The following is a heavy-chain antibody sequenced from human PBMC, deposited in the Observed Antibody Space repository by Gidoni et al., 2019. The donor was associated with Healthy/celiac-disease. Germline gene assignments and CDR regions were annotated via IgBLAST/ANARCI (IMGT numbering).Heavy chain of an antibody. CDR1: GGSISSSSYS. CDR2: IYYSGST. J-gene: IGHJ6*02. V-gene: IGHV4-39*07. CDR3: ARGTLFHYYYYGMDV. Sequence: QLQLQESGPGLEKPSETLSLTCTVSGGSISSSSYSWGWIRQPPGKGLEWIWSIYYSGSTYYNPSLKSLVTISVDTSKNQFSPKLSSVTAADTAVYYCARGTLFHYYYYGMDVWGQGTTVTVSS.